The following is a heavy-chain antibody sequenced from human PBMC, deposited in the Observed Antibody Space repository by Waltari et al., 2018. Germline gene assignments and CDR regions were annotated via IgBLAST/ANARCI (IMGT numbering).Heavy chain of an antibody. D-gene: IGHD2-2*01. Sequence: QLQLQESGPGLVKPSETLSLTCTVSGGSISRSRCSWGWVRQPPGTALAWLGGRHYSGSTYYNPSVKSRVTISVDTSKNQFSLRVSSVTAADTAVFYCARMVRGYCSSTSCHTDHWGQGTLVTVSS. CDR3: ARMVRGYCSSTSCHTDH. CDR1: GGSISRSRCS. CDR2: RHYSGST. J-gene: IGHJ4*02. V-gene: IGHV4-39*07.